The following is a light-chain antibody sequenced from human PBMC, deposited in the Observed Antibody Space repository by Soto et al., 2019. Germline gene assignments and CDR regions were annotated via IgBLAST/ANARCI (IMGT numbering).Light chain of an antibody. CDR2: WAS. J-gene: IGKJ4*01. CDR3: QQYYSKPLT. CDR1: QSVLYSTNNKNY. Sequence: DIVMTQSPDSLAVSLGERATINCKSSQSVLYSTNNKNYLAWYQQKPGQPPKLLIYWASFRESGVPDRFSGRGSGTDFTLTISSLQAEDVAVYYCQQYYSKPLTFGGGTKVEIK. V-gene: IGKV4-1*01.